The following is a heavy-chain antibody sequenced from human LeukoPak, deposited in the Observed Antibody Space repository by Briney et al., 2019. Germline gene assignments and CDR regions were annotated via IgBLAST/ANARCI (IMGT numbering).Heavy chain of an antibody. CDR3: ARGVDTGMAPLYYYYNMDV. CDR2: MNPNNGDT. V-gene: IGHV1-8*02. CDR1: GYTFPSYE. J-gene: IGHJ6*03. D-gene: IGHD5-18*01. Sequence: ASVKVSCKASGYTFPSYEINWVRQATGHGLEWMGWMNPNNGDTGYAQKFQGRVTMARNTSISTAYMELTSLRSDDTAVYYCARGVDTGMAPLYYYYNMDVWGKGTTVTISS.